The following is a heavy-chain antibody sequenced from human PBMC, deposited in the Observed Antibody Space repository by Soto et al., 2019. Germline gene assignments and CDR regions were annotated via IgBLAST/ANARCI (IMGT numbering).Heavy chain of an antibody. CDR3: TKTPSDFGSGYSRSYFDY. J-gene: IGHJ4*02. Sequence: EVQLLESGGGLVQPGGSLRLSCAASGFTFSSYAMSWVRQAPGKGLEWVSAITGRGGSTYYADSVKGRFTISRDNSKNTMYLQMTSLRAEDTAVYYCTKTPSDFGSGYSRSYFDYWGQGTLVTVSS. D-gene: IGHD3-3*01. CDR1: GFTFSSYA. V-gene: IGHV3-23*01. CDR2: ITGRGGST.